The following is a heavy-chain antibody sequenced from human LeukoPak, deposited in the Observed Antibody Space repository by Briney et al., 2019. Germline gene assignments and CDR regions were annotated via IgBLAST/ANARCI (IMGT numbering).Heavy chain of an antibody. J-gene: IGHJ6*03. CDR3: ARDPYNGNYGDSYYHYMDV. CDR1: GFTFSSYG. V-gene: IGHV3-21*01. Sequence: GGSLRLSCAASGFTFSSYGMSWVRQAPGKGLEWVSSITTSSTYTFYADSVKGRFTISRDNAKNSLYLQMNSLRAEDTAIYYCARDPYNGNYGDSYYHYMDVWGKGTTVTISS. CDR2: ITTSSTYT. D-gene: IGHD1-26*01.